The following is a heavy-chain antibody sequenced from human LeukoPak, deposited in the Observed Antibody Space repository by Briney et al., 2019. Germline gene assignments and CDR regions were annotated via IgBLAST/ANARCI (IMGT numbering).Heavy chain of an antibody. Sequence: PGGSLRLSCAASGFTFSSYAMHWVRQAPGKGLEWVAVISYDGSNKYYADSVKGRFTISRDNSKDTLYLQMNSLRAEDTAVYYCASAGYSSSWYPIDYWGQGTLVTVSS. D-gene: IGHD6-13*01. V-gene: IGHV3-30-3*01. CDR1: GFTFSSYA. J-gene: IGHJ4*02. CDR2: ISYDGSNK. CDR3: ASAGYSSSWYPIDY.